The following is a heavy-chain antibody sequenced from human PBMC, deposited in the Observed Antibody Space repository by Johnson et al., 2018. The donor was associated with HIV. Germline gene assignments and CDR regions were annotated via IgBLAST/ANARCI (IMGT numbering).Heavy chain of an antibody. CDR3: ARVQLLADDVFNI. D-gene: IGHD3-10*01. CDR1: GLNFSDFS. Sequence: QVQLVESGGGVVQPGRSMKLSCAASGLNFSDFSMHWVRQAPGEGLEWVAVISSDGGAEYYADSVKGRFTISRDNAKNTLYLQMDSLGAEDTAVYYCARVQLLADDVFNIWGQGTMVTVSS. V-gene: IGHV3-30-3*01. CDR2: ISSDGGAE. J-gene: IGHJ3*02.